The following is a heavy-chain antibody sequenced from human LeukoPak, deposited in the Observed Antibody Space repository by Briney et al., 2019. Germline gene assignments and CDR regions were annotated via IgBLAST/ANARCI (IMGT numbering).Heavy chain of an antibody. J-gene: IGHJ4*02. CDR3: ASPPGYCSGGSCYSFDY. Sequence: GASVKVSCKASGYTFTGYYMHWVRQAPGQGLEWMGWINPNSGGTNYAQKFQGRVTMTRDTSISTAYMELSRLRSDDTAVYYCASPPGYCSGGSCYSFDYWGQGTLVTVSS. D-gene: IGHD2-15*01. CDR1: GYTFTGYY. V-gene: IGHV1-2*02. CDR2: INPNSGGT.